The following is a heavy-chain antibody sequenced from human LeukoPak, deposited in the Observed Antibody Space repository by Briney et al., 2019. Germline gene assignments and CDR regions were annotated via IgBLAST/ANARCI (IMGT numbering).Heavy chain of an antibody. V-gene: IGHV3-13*01. D-gene: IGHD1-26*01. J-gene: IGHJ4*02. CDR1: GFTFSNYD. Sequence: GGSLRLSCAASGFTFSNYDMHWVRQATGKGLEWVSAIGTAGDTYYPGSVKGRFTISRENAKNSLYLQMNSLRAGDTAVYYCARGSFRRGSYHFDYWGQGTLVTVSS. CDR3: ARGSFRRGSYHFDY. CDR2: IGTAGDT.